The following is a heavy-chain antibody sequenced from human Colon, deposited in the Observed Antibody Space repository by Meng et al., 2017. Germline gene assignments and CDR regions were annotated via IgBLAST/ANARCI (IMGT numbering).Heavy chain of an antibody. Sequence: GESLKISCAASGFTFSTHALNWVRQAPGQGLEWVATILSSGGKTQYADSVKGRFTISRDISKKTLYLQMNSLRADDTATYYCAKSATCAGGTCYSYPNDWGQGTVVTVSS. CDR3: AKSATCAGGTCYSYPND. V-gene: IGHV3-23*01. CDR1: GFTFSTHA. CDR2: ILSSGGKT. D-gene: IGHD2-15*01. J-gene: IGHJ4*02.